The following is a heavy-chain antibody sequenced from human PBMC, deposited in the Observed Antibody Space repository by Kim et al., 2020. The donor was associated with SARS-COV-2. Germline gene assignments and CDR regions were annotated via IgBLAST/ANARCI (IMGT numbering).Heavy chain of an antibody. CDR1: GFTSSCYG. Sequence: GGSLRLSCAMSGFTSSCYGMHWVRQAPGKGLEWVTFIGSDGRSEYHADSVKGRFTVSRDNSRNTLFLQMNSLRAEDTAVYFCARDGISGIDNWGQGTLVT. V-gene: IGHV3-30*02. CDR2: IGSDGRSE. CDR3: ARDGISGIDN. J-gene: IGHJ4*02. D-gene: IGHD1-20*01.